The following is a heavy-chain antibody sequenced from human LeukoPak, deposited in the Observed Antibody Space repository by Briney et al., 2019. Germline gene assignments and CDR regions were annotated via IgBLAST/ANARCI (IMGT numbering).Heavy chain of an antibody. Sequence: SETLSLTCSVSGGSISSYYWSWIRQPPGKVLEWIGNIYYSGSTNYNPSLKSRVTISVDTSKNQFSLKLTSVAAADTAVYYCARGGYDILTGYYIAPIFDYWGQGTLVTVSS. V-gene: IGHV4-59*01. D-gene: IGHD3-9*01. CDR2: IYYSGST. CDR3: ARGGYDILTGYYIAPIFDY. CDR1: GGSISSYY. J-gene: IGHJ4*02.